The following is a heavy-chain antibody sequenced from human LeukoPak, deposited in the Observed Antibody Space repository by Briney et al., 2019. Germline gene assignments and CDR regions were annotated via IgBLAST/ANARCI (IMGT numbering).Heavy chain of an antibody. V-gene: IGHV3-30-3*01. D-gene: IGHD2-2*02. CDR3: ANGCSSTSCYKGHRPYYFDN. Sequence: GGSLRLSCAASGFTFSSYAMHWVRQAPGKGPEWVAVISYDGSNKYYADSVKGRFTISRDNSKSTLYLQMNSLRAEDTAVYYCANGCSSTSCYKGHRPYYFDNWGQGTLVTVSS. J-gene: IGHJ4*02. CDR1: GFTFSSYA. CDR2: ISYDGSNK.